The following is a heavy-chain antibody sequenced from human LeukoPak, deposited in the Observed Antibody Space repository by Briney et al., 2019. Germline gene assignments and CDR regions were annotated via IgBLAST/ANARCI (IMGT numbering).Heavy chain of an antibody. Sequence: PGGSLRLSCAASGFTFSSYSMNWVRQAPGKGLEWVSYISSSSSTIYYADSVKGRFTISRDNAKNSLYLQMNSLRAEDTAVYYCARELSSSRVRPFDYWGQGALVTVSS. CDR2: ISSSSSTI. V-gene: IGHV3-48*04. J-gene: IGHJ4*02. CDR1: GFTFSSYS. D-gene: IGHD6-13*01. CDR3: ARELSSSRVRPFDY.